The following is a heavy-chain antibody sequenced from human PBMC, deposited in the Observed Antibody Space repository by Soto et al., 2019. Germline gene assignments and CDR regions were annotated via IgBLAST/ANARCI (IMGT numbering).Heavy chain of an antibody. CDR1: GGSISSGGYH. CDR3: ARTYQLGYCSSTSCYVDYYYGMDV. J-gene: IGHJ6*02. Sequence: PSETLSLTCTVSGGSISSGGYHWSWIRQHPGKGLEWIGYIYYSGSTYYNPSLKSRVTISVDTSKDQFSLKLSSVTAADTAVYYCARTYQLGYCSSTSCYVDYYYGMDVWGQGTTVTVSS. CDR2: IYYSGST. V-gene: IGHV4-31*03. D-gene: IGHD2-2*01.